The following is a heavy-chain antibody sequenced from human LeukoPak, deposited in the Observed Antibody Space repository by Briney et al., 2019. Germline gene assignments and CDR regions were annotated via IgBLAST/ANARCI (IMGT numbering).Heavy chain of an antibody. CDR2: IIPLFGTA. CDR3: ARARIPFAVVIPWDY. Sequence: SVKVSCKASGCTFSNYAISWVRQAPGQGLEWMGGIIPLFGTANYAQRFQGRVTITADESTSTAYMALSSLRSEDTAIYYCARARIPFAVVIPWDYWGQGTLVTVSS. D-gene: IGHD3-3*01. J-gene: IGHJ4*02. V-gene: IGHV1-69*13. CDR1: GCTFSNYA.